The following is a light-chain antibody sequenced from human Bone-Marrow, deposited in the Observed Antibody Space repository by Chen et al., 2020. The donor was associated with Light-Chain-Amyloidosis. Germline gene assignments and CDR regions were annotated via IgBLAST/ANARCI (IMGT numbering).Light chain of an antibody. CDR1: DLPTKY. Sequence: SNELKKPPPVSLSPGQTARITCPGEDLPTKYAYWYQQKPGQAPVLVIHRDTERPSGISERFSGSSSGTTATLTISGVQAEDEADYHCQSADSSGTYEVIFGGGTKLTVL. CDR2: RDT. V-gene: IGLV3-25*03. CDR3: QSADSSGTYEVI. J-gene: IGLJ2*01.